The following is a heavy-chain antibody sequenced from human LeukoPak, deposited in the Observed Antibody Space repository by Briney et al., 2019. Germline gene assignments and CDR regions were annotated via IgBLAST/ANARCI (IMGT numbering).Heavy chain of an antibody. CDR3: ARSQQQLDYYSDY. Sequence: SVNVSCKASGGTFSSYAISWVRQAPGQGLEWMGGIIPIFGTANYAQKFQGRVTITADESTSTAYMELSSLRSEDTAVYYCARSQQQLDYYSDYWGQGTLVTVSS. CDR1: GGTFSSYA. D-gene: IGHD6-13*01. J-gene: IGHJ4*02. V-gene: IGHV1-69*13. CDR2: IIPIFGTA.